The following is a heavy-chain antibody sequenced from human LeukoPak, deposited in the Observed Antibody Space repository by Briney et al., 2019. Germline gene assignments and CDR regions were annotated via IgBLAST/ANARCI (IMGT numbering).Heavy chain of an antibody. CDR1: GYTFTDSY. J-gene: IGHJ3*02. CDR3: ARDPFPGAFDI. D-gene: IGHD2-21*01. V-gene: IGHV1-8*03. Sequence: ASVKVSCKTSGYTFTDSYIHWVRQAPGQGLEWMGWMNPNSGNTGYAQKFQGRVTITRNTSISTAYMELSSLRSEDTAVYYCARDPFPGAFDIWGQGTMVTVSS. CDR2: MNPNSGNT.